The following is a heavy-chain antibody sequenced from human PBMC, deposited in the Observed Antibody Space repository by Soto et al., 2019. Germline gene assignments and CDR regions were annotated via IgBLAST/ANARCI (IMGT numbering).Heavy chain of an antibody. J-gene: IGHJ6*02. CDR3: AKGRFRSGGSCPPYYGMDV. CDR1: GFGVSSSH. CDR2: IYTNDDT. D-gene: IGHD2-15*01. Sequence: PGGSLRLSCAASGFGVSSSHMTLVRQAPGKGLECVSVIYTNDDTYYADSVKGRFTISRHNSKNTLYLQMNSLTAEDTAVYYCAKGRFRSGGSCPPYYGMDVWGQGTTVTVSS. V-gene: IGHV3-53*04.